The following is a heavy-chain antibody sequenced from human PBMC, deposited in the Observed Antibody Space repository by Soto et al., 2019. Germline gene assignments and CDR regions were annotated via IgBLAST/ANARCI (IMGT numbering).Heavy chain of an antibody. J-gene: IGHJ4*02. Sequence: QVQLVQSGAEVKKPGASVKVSCKASGYIFTNYYIHWVRQAPGQGLEWMAIINPLPTSGSTNYAQKLQGRVTVTRDTSTSTVYLELSSLRSDDTAVYYCARDLAAAAFWGQGPLVTVSS. V-gene: IGHV1-46*01. CDR3: ARDLAAAAF. D-gene: IGHD6-13*01. CDR1: GYIFTNYY. CDR2: INPLPTSGST.